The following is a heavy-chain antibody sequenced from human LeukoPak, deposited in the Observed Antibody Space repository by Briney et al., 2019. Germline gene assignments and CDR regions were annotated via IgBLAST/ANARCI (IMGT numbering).Heavy chain of an antibody. D-gene: IGHD2-15*01. Sequence: ASVKVSCKASGYTFTGYYMHWVRQAPGQGLEWMGWINPNSGGTNYAQKFQGRVTMTTDTSTSTAYMELRSLRSDDTAVYYCARDLYCSGGSCYVPDYWGQGTLVTVSS. J-gene: IGHJ4*02. CDR1: GYTFTGYY. CDR3: ARDLYCSGGSCYVPDY. CDR2: INPNSGGT. V-gene: IGHV1-2*02.